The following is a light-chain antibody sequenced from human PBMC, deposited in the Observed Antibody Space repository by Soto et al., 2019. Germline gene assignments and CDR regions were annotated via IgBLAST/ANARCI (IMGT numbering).Light chain of an antibody. CDR3: QQYNNWPPIT. Sequence: AIRMTQSPSSLSSSTGDRVTITCRXSQGISSNLNWYQQKPGKAPKLLIYAASSLQSGVPSRFSGSGSGTEFTLTISSLQSEDFAVYYCQQYNNWPPITFGQGTRLEIK. V-gene: IGKV1-8*01. CDR1: QGISSN. CDR2: AAS. J-gene: IGKJ5*01.